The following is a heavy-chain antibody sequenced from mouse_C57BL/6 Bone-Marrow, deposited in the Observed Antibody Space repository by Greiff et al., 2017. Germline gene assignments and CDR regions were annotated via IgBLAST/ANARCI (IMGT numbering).Heavy chain of an antibody. V-gene: IGHV1-39*01. J-gene: IGHJ1*03. CDR3: VRARDGRYCYFDF. CDR2: INPNNGTT. CDR1: GYSFTDYN. D-gene: IGHD2-3*01. Sequence: EVQLVESGPELVKPGASVKISCKASGYSFTDYNMNWVKQSHGKSLEWIGVINPNNGTTSYNQKFKGKATLTVDQSSSTAYMQPNSLTSEDSAVYYCVRARDGRYCYFDFGGTGTTATVAS.